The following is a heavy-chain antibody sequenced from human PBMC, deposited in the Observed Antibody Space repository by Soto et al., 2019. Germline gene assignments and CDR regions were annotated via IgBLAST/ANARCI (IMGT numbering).Heavy chain of an antibody. V-gene: IGHV3-30*18. J-gene: IGHJ4*02. Sequence: QLLESGGGLVQPGGSLRLSCAASGFTFSTYAMSWVRQAPGKGLEWVAVISYDGSNKYYADSVKGRFTISRDNSKNTLYLQMNSLRDEDTAVYYCAKASPRLVSYFDYWGQGTLVTVSS. CDR1: GFTFSTYA. D-gene: IGHD2-21*01. CDR3: AKASPRLVSYFDY. CDR2: ISYDGSNK.